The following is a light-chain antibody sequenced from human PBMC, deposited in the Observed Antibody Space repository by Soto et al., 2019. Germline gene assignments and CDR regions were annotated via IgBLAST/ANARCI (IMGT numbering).Light chain of an antibody. V-gene: IGKV1-5*01. Sequence: DIQMTQSPSTLSASVGDRVTITCRASQSVSVWLAWYQQKPGKAPKLLISDASTLQRGVPSRFSGSGSGTDFTLIISNLQSDDFATYYCQQYLTYSPYTFGPGTKVDIK. J-gene: IGKJ2*01. CDR3: QQYLTYSPYT. CDR1: QSVSVW. CDR2: DAS.